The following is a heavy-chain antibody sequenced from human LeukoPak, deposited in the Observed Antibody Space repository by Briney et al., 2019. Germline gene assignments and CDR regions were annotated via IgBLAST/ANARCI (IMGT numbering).Heavy chain of an antibody. CDR2: IYYSGST. CDR3: ARHESGYYPPNAFDI. D-gene: IGHD3-22*01. CDR1: GGSISRSTYY. J-gene: IGHJ3*02. V-gene: IGHV4-39*01. Sequence: PSETLSLTCTVSGGSISRSTYYWGWIRQPPGKGLEWIGSIYYSGSTYYNPSLKSRVTISVDTSKNQFSLKLSSVTAADTAVFYCARHESGYYPPNAFDIWGQGTMVTISS.